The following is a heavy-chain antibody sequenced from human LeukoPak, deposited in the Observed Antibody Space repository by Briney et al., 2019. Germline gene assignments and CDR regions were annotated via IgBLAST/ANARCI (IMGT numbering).Heavy chain of an antibody. CDR3: ARESWAAGHVGLSWFDP. CDR1: GFTFSSYS. J-gene: IGHJ5*02. V-gene: IGHV3-21*01. D-gene: IGHD6-25*01. CDR2: ISSSSSYI. Sequence: GGSLRLSCAASGFTFSSYSMNWVRQAPGKGLEWVSSISSSSSYIYYADSVKGRFTISGDNAKNSLYLQMNSLRAEDTAVYYCARESWAAGHVGLSWFDPWGQGTLVTVSS.